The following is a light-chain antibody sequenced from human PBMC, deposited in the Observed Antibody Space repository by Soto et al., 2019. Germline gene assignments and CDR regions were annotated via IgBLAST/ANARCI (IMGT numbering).Light chain of an antibody. Sequence: QSVLTQPPSVSGSPGQSVTISCTGTSSDVGSYNRVSWYQQPPGTAPKLMIYEVSNRPSGVPDRFSGSKSGNTASLTISGLQAEDEADYYCSSYTSSSPYAFGTGTKVTV. CDR3: SSYTSSSPYA. CDR2: EVS. J-gene: IGLJ1*01. CDR1: SSDVGSYNR. V-gene: IGLV2-18*02.